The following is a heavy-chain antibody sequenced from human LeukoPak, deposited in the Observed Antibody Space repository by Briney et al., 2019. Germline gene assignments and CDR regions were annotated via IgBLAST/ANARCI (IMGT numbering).Heavy chain of an antibody. D-gene: IGHD3-22*01. Sequence: PGGSLRLSCAASGFSFNYAWMSWVRQAPGKELEWVGRIRSKTDGGTTDYAAPVKGRFTISRDDSKNTLYLQMNSLKTEDTAVYYCTTDYYDSSAYPLNFDYWGQGTLVTVSS. V-gene: IGHV3-15*01. J-gene: IGHJ4*02. CDR3: TTDYYDSSAYPLNFDY. CDR1: GFSFNYAW. CDR2: IRSKTDGGTT.